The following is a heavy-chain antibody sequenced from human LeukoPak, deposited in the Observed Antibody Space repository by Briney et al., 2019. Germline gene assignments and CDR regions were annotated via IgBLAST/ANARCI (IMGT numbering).Heavy chain of an antibody. J-gene: IGHJ5*02. CDR2: IIPIFGTA. Sequence: RWASVKVSCTASGGTFSSYAISWVRQAPGQGLEWMGGIIPIFGTANYAQKFQGRVTIAADESTSTAYMELSSLRSEDTAVYYCARGGWGTMIVVVTHNWFDPWGQGTLVTVSS. D-gene: IGHD3-22*01. CDR3: ARGGWGTMIVVVTHNWFDP. V-gene: IGHV1-69*13. CDR1: GGTFSSYA.